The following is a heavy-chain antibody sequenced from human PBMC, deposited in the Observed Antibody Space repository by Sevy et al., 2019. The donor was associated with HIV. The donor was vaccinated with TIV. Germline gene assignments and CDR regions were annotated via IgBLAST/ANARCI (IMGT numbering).Heavy chain of an antibody. J-gene: IGHJ4*02. V-gene: IGHV3-30-3*01. CDR2: ISYDGSNK. Sequence: GGSLRLSCAASGFTFSSYAMHWVRQAPGKGLEWVAVISYDGSNKYYADSVKDRFTISRHNSKNTLYLQMNSLRAEDTAVYYCARARARGYSSSWYEDYWGQGTLVTVSS. CDR3: ARARARGYSSSWYEDY. CDR1: GFTFSSYA. D-gene: IGHD6-13*01.